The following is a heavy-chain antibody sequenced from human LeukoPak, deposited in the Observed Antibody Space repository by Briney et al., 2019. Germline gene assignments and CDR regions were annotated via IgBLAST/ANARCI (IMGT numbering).Heavy chain of an antibody. CDR1: GFTFRYYG. J-gene: IGHJ6*02. Sequence: GGSLTLSCAASGFTFRYYGMSWVRQASGKGLEWVSSLSGSGSSTHYADSVKGRFTISRDNSKNTLYLQMSSLRAEDTAVYYCAKGRGAAAADGMDAWGQGTTVTVPS. V-gene: IGHV3-23*01. D-gene: IGHD6-25*01. CDR3: AKGRGAAAADGMDA. CDR2: LSGSGSST.